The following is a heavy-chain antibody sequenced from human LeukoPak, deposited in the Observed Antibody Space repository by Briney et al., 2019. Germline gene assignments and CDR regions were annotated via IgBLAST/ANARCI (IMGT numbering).Heavy chain of an antibody. V-gene: IGHV1-18*04. J-gene: IGHJ4*02. D-gene: IGHD7-27*01. CDR2: ISANNGNT. Sequence: ASVKVSCKPSGYTFTGDYMHWVRQAPGQGLEWVAWISANNGNTNYAQKFQGRLTLTTDTSTSTAYMVLRSLRQDDTAVYYCARDGRSGEVLRFDSWGQGTLVTVSS. CDR1: GYTFTGDY. CDR3: ARDGRSGEVLRFDS.